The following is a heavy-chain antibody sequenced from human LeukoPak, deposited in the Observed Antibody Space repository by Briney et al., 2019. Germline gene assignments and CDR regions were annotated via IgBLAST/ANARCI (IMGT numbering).Heavy chain of an antibody. CDR2: TIPMFGSA. D-gene: IGHD2-15*01. J-gene: IGHJ6*03. Sequence: SVKVSCKASRDTFGSYSISWVRQAPGQGLEWMGGTIPMFGSANYAQKLQGRVTITTDQSTTTAYMELSSLSPEDTAVYYCARVGRSRGSLPNSYYYMDVWGKGTTVTVSS. CDR1: RDTFGSYS. CDR3: ARVGRSRGSLPNSYYYMDV. V-gene: IGHV1-69*05.